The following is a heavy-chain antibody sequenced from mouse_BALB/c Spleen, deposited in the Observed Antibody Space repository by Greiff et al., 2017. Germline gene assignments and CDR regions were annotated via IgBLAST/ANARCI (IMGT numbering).Heavy chain of an antibody. J-gene: IGHJ3*01. CDR2: ISSGSSTI. V-gene: IGHV5-17*02. Sequence: EVKLVESGGGLVQPGGSRKLSCAASGFTFSSFGMHWVRQAPEKGLEWVAYISSGSSTIYYADTVKGRFTISRDNPKNTLFLQMTSLRSEDTAMYYCARGPLPGGFAYWGQGTLVTVSA. CDR3: ARGPLPGGFAY. CDR1: GFTFSSFG.